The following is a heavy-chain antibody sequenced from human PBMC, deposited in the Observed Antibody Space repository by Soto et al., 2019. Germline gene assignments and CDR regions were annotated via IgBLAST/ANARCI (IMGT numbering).Heavy chain of an antibody. V-gene: IGHV1-8*01. D-gene: IGHD2-2*01. Sequence: QVQLVQSGAEVKKPGASVKVSCKTSGYTFTSYDINWVRQATGQGLEWMGWMNPNSGNTGYAQKFXGXGXMXXNTAISTAYMELSSLRSEDTAVYYCASERPGRFDPWGQGTLVTVSS. CDR2: MNPNSGNT. CDR1: GYTFTSYD. CDR3: ASERPGRFDP. J-gene: IGHJ5*02.